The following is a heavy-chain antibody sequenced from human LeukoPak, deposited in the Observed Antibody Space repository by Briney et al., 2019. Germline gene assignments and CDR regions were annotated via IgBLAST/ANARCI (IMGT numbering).Heavy chain of an antibody. V-gene: IGHV4-39*01. Sequence: PSETLSLTCTVSGGSISSSSYYWGWIRQPPGKGLEWIGSIYYSGSTYYNPSLKSRVTISVDTSKNQFSLKLSSVTAADTAVYYCARHDDTPLWFGELSPFDYWGQGTLVTVSS. D-gene: IGHD3-10*01. J-gene: IGHJ4*02. CDR2: IYYSGST. CDR3: ARHDDTPLWFGELSPFDY. CDR1: GGSISSSSYY.